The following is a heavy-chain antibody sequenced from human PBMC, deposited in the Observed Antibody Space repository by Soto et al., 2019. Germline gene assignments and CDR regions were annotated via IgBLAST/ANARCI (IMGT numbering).Heavy chain of an antibody. D-gene: IGHD1-1*01. CDR2: IYYSGST. CDR1: GASISSYY. CDR3: ASGRGQDTGVARTVPYYYGVDV. V-gene: IGHV4-59*01. Sequence: QVQLQESGPGLVKASETLSLTCTVSGASISSYYWSWIRQPPGKGLEWIGYIYYSGSTRYSRSLKTRVTISVDTSKNQVSLKLNSVTAADTAVYHCASGRGQDTGVARTVPYYYGVDVWGLGTTVTVSS. J-gene: IGHJ6*02.